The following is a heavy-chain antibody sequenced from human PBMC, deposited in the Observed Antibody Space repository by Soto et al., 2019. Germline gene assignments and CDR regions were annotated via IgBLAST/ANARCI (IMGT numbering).Heavy chain of an antibody. J-gene: IGHJ4*02. Sequence: QLQLQESGPGLVKPSETLSLTCTVSGGSISSSSYYWGWIRQPPGKGLEWIGSIYYSGSTYYNPSLKSRVTLSFDTSKNQFSLKLSSVTAADTAVYYCARRSPYIVVVPAAIAFDYWGQGTLVTVSS. V-gene: IGHV4-39*01. CDR3: ARRSPYIVVVPAAIAFDY. D-gene: IGHD2-2*02. CDR2: IYYSGST. CDR1: GGSISSSSYY.